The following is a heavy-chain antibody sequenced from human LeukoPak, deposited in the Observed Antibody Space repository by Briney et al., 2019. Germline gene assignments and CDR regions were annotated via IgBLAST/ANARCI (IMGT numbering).Heavy chain of an antibody. CDR1: GFTLSTYW. V-gene: IGHV3-30*03. D-gene: IGHD3-3*01. J-gene: IGHJ4*02. Sequence: GGSLRLSCSASGFTLSTYWMSWVRQAPGKGLEWVAVISYDGSNKYYADSVKGRFTISRDNSKNTLYLQMNSLRAEDTAVYYCARGYDFWSGYLDYWGQGTLVTVSS. CDR3: ARGYDFWSGYLDY. CDR2: ISYDGSNK.